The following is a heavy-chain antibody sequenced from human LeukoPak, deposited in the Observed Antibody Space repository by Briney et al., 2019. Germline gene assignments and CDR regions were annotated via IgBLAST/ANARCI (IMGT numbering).Heavy chain of an antibody. Sequence: GGSLRLSCAASGFTFRSYAMNWVRQAPGKGLEWVSAISSSGSNTYYADSVKGRFTISRDNSKNTLYLQMNSLRAEDTAVYYCGSSMTYDYWGQGTLVTVSS. V-gene: IGHV3-23*01. CDR2: ISSSGSNT. CDR3: GSSMTYDY. D-gene: IGHD2/OR15-2a*01. J-gene: IGHJ4*02. CDR1: GFTFRSYA.